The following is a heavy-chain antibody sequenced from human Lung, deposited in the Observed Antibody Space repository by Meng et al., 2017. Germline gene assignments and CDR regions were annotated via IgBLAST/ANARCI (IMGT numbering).Heavy chain of an antibody. CDR1: GFTFSGSA. CDR2: IRSKANSYAT. J-gene: IGHJ4*02. D-gene: IGHD1-26*01. CDR3: TLGKEDY. V-gene: IGHV3-73*01. Sequence: GESLKISCAASGFTFSGSAMHWVRQASGKGLEWVDRIRSKANSYATAYAASVKGRFTISRDDSKNTAYLQMNSLKTEDTAVYYCTLGKEDYWGQGTLVTVSS.